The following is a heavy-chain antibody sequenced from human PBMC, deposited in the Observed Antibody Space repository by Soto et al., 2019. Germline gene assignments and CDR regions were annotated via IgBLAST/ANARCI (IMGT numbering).Heavy chain of an antibody. J-gene: IGHJ6*02. CDR3: ARTYCGGDCYFSYYYGMDV. D-gene: IGHD2-21*02. CDR1: GGSISSGDYY. V-gene: IGHV4-30-4*01. Sequence: SETLSLTCTVSGGSISSGDYYWSWIRQPPGKGLEWIGYIYYSGSTYYNPSLKSRLTISVDTSKNQFSLKLSSVTAADTAVYYCARTYCGGDCYFSYYYGMDVWGQGTTVTVSS. CDR2: IYYSGST.